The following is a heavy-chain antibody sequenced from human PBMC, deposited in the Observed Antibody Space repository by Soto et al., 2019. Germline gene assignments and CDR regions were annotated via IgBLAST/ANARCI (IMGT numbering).Heavy chain of an antibody. Sequence: QLQESGPGLVKPSETLSLTCTVSGGSISSSSYYWGWIRQPPGKGLEWIGSIYYSGSTYYNPSLKSRVTISVDTSKNQFSLKLSSVTAADTAVYYCASVPGGATWFDYWGQGTLVTVSS. J-gene: IGHJ4*02. CDR3: ASVPGGATWFDY. V-gene: IGHV4-39*01. D-gene: IGHD5-12*01. CDR2: IYYSGST. CDR1: GGSISSSSYY.